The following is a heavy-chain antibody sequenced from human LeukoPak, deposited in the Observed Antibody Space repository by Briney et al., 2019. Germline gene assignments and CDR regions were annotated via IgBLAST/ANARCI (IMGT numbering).Heavy chain of an antibody. J-gene: IGHJ5*02. Sequence: VSEKVSCKASGYSFTDHYVHWVRQAPGQALECMGWINPDSDITNSAQKFQGRVIMTRDTSISAVYMELSRLRYDDTAIYYCAREGETGNWFDPWGQGTLVTVSS. CDR3: AREGETGNWFDP. D-gene: IGHD1-14*01. V-gene: IGHV1-2*02. CDR2: INPDSDIT. CDR1: GYSFTDHY.